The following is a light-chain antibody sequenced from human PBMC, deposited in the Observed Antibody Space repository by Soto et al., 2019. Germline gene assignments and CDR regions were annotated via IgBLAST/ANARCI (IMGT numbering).Light chain of an antibody. CDR1: QSIGRF. J-gene: IGKJ1*01. CDR2: DAS. Sequence: IQMSKIKSTLSGSFGANVTIPLRASQSIGRFLAWYQHQPGKAPKLLIYDASTLESGVPSRFSGTGSVTEFTFSFTSLQPEHFGTYYCQQCYMGWRSAHRTKVDIK. CDR3: QQCYMGWR. V-gene: IGKV1-5*01.